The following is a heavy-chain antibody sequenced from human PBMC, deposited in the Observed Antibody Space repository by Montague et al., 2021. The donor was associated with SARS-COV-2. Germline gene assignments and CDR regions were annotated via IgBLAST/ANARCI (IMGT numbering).Heavy chain of an antibody. Sequence: SETLSLTCIVSSASISSGSYYWGWIRQPPGKGLEWIGSIYYSGSTHYNPSLKSRVTISVDTSKNQFSLKLTSVTAADTAVYYCVRDAGATYAGDSVWGNSRPRKYFDHWGQGTLVTV. CDR2: IYYSGST. CDR3: VRDAGATYAGDSVWGNSRPRKYFDH. CDR1: SASISSGSYY. D-gene: IGHD3-16*02. V-gene: IGHV4-39*07. J-gene: IGHJ4*02.